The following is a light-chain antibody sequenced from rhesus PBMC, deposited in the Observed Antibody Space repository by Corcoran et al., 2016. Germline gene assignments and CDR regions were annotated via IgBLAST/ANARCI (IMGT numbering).Light chain of an antibody. CDR1: QGISYA. V-gene: IGKV1-33*02. CDR2: AAS. CDR3: KQGYSTPWT. J-gene: IGKJ1*01. Sequence: DIQMSQSPSSLSASVGDKVTITCQASQGISYALAWYQQTPGKAPKLLISAASTLASGVPSRFSGRRSGTDFTLTINSLQPEDFATYFCKQGYSTPWTFGQGTKVEIK.